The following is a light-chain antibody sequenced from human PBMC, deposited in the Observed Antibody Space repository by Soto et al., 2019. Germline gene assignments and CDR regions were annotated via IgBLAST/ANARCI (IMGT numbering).Light chain of an antibody. V-gene: IGLV2-14*01. J-gene: IGLJ1*01. CDR1: SSDVGGSNY. CDR3: SSYTTSNTLEV. Sequence: QSALIQPASVSGSPGQSITISCTGTSSDVGGSNYVSWYQHHPHRAPKLLIYEVNYRPSGVSNRFSGSKSGNTASLTISGLQADDEDDYYCSSYTTSNTLEVFGFGTKLTVL. CDR2: EVN.